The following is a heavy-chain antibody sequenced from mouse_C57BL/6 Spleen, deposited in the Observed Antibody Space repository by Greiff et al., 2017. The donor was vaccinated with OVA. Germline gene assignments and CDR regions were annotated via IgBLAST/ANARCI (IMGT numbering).Heavy chain of an antibody. CDR3: AREGVVAPTGAMDY. D-gene: IGHD1-1*01. Sequence: EVQRVESGGGLVKPGGSLKLSCAASGFTFSSYAMSWVRQTPEKRLAWVATISDGGSYTYYPDNVKGRFTISRDNAKNNLYLQMSHLKSEDTAMYYCAREGVVAPTGAMDYWGQGTSVTVAS. V-gene: IGHV5-4*01. J-gene: IGHJ4*01. CDR1: GFTFSSYA. CDR2: ISDGGSYT.